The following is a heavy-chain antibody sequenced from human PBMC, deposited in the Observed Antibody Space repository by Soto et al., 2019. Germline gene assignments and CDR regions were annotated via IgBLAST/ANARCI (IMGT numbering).Heavy chain of an antibody. CDR1: GYPLTGYY. CDR3: ARGPILSDYDYVWGSYQADTYYYGMDV. D-gene: IGHD3-16*02. V-gene: IGHV1-2*02. Sequence: XAVKIACTASGYPLTGYYMHWVRQAPGQGLEWMGWINPNSGGTNYAQKFQGRVTMTRDTSISTAYMELSRLRSDDTAVYYCARGPILSDYDYVWGSYQADTYYYGMDVCGQRTTVTVSS. CDR2: INPNSGGT. J-gene: IGHJ6*02.